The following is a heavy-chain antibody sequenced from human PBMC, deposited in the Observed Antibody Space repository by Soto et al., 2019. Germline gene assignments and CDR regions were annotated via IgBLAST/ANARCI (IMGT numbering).Heavy chain of an antibody. CDR1: GGSFSGYY. D-gene: IGHD5-18*01. J-gene: IGHJ4*02. CDR2: INHSGST. Sequence: PSETLSLTCAVYGGSFSGYYWSWIRQPPGKGLEWIGEINHSGSTNYNPSLKSRVTISVDTSKNQFSLKLSSVTAADTAVYYCAGVLRGYSYGVDYWGQGTLVTVSS. CDR3: AGVLRGYSYGVDY. V-gene: IGHV4-34*01.